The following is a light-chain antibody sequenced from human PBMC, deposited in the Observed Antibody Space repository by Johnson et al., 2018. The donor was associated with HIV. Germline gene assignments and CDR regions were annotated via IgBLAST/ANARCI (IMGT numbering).Light chain of an antibody. J-gene: IGLJ1*01. Sequence: QSVLTQPPSVSAAPGQKVTISCSGSSSNIGNNYVSWYQQLPGTAPKLLIYDNNKRPSGIPDRFSGSKSGTSATLGITGLQTGDEAGYYCGTWDTSLSVYVFVTGTMVTVL. CDR3: GTWDTSLSVYV. CDR1: SSNIGNNY. CDR2: DNN. V-gene: IGLV1-51*01.